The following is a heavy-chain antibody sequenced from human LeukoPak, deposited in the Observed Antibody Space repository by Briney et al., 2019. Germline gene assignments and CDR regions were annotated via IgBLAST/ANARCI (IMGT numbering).Heavy chain of an antibody. D-gene: IGHD6-13*01. J-gene: IGHJ1*01. Sequence: GGSLRLSCAASGFTVSSSYMSWVRQAPGKGLEWVSAISGSGGSTYYADSVKGRFTISRDNSKNTLYLQMNSLRAEDTAVYYCAKDALSVSSSWHTNPEYFQHWGQGTLVTVSS. CDR1: GFTVSSSY. CDR3: AKDALSVSSSWHTNPEYFQH. CDR2: ISGSGGST. V-gene: IGHV3-23*01.